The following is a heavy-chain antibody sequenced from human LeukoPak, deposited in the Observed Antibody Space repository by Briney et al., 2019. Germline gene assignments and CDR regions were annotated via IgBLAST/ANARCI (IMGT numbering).Heavy chain of an antibody. J-gene: IGHJ6*02. CDR3: ARARRYYDILTGNYYYYGMDV. CDR2: IYHSGST. V-gene: IGHV4-30-2*01. CDR1: GGSISSGGYS. D-gene: IGHD3-9*01. Sequence: PSQTLSLTCAVSGGSISSGGYSWSWIRQPPGKGLERIGYIYHSGSTYYNPSLKSRVTISVDRSKNQFSLKLSSVTAADTAVYYCARARRYYDILTGNYYYYGMDVWGQGTTVTVSS.